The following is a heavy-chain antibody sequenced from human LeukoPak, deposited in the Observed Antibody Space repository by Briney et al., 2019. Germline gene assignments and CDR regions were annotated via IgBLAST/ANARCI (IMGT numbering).Heavy chain of an antibody. Sequence: PSETLSLTCTVSGGSISSSSYYWGWIRQPPGKGLEWIGSIYYSGSTYYNPSLKSRVTISVDTPKNQFSLQLNSVTAADTAVYYCARSLGSWFPFEYWGQGTLVTVSS. V-gene: IGHV4-39*01. CDR3: ARSLGSWFPFEY. J-gene: IGHJ4*02. D-gene: IGHD6-13*01. CDR2: IYYSGST. CDR1: GGSISSSSYY.